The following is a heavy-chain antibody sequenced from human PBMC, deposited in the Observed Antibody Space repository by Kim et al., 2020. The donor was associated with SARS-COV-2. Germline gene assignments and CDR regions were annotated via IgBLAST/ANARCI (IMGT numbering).Heavy chain of an antibody. CDR3: AKTGDDTGDIWFDP. D-gene: IGHD7-27*01. J-gene: IGHJ5*02. V-gene: IGHV1-2*06. CDR2: INPNTGGT. CDR1: GYTFTGYY. Sequence: ASVKVSCKASGYTFTGYYIQWVRQAPGQGLEWMGRINPNTGGTNYAQKFRTGVTMTWDTSMSTAYMDLSSLRSDDTAVYYCAKTGDDTGDIWFDPWGQGTLVTVSS.